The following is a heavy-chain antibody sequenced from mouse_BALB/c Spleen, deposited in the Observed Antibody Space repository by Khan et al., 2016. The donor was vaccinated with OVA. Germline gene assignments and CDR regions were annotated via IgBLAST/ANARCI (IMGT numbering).Heavy chain of an antibody. CDR1: GYAFTNYQ. Sequence: QIQLVQSGAELVKPGASVKLSCKASGYAFTNYQMYWVKQRPGQGLEWIGEINPSNGGTNFNEKFKSKATLTVDKSSSPAYMQLSSLTSDDSAVYYCTRGGYGGFAYWGQGTLVTVSA. D-gene: IGHD3-1*01. V-gene: IGHV1S81*02. J-gene: IGHJ3*01. CDR2: INPSNGGT. CDR3: TRGGYGGFAY.